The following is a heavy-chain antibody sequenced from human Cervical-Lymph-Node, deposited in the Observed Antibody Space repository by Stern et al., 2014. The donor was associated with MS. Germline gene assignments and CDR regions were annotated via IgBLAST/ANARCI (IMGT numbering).Heavy chain of an antibody. CDR1: GFSVSSNY. V-gene: IGHV3-53*01. CDR2: IYSGGST. CDR3: ARAREDYDFWSGLVHYYGMDV. Sequence: DVQLVESGGGLIQPGGSLRLSCAASGFSVSSNYMTWVRQAPGKGLEWVSLIYSGGSTYTADSVRGRFTMSRDNSKNKLYLQMNSLRAEDTAVYYCARAREDYDFWSGLVHYYGMDVWGQGTTVTVSS. D-gene: IGHD3-3*01. J-gene: IGHJ6*02.